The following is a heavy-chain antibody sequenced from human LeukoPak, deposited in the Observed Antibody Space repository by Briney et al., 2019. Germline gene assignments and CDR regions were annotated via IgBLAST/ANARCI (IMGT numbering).Heavy chain of an antibody. D-gene: IGHD5-18*01. Sequence: GGSLRLSCAASGFTFSSYGMHWVRQAPGKGLEWVAVISYDGSNKYYADSVKGRFTISRDNSKNTLYLQMNSLRAEDTAVYYRANGYSYGPYFDYWGQGTLVTVSS. J-gene: IGHJ4*02. CDR1: GFTFSSYG. V-gene: IGHV3-30*18. CDR3: ANGYSYGPYFDY. CDR2: ISYDGSNK.